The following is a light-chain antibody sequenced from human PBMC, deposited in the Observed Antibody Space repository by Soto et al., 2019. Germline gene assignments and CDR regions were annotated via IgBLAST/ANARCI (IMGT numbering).Light chain of an antibody. V-gene: IGKV3-15*01. Sequence: EIVMTQSPATLSVSPGERATLSCRASQSVSSNLAWYQQKPGQAPSLLIFGASTRATGVPARFSGSESGTEFTLTISSLQSEDVAVYFCQQYNDWPRTFGGGTKVEIK. J-gene: IGKJ4*01. CDR3: QQYNDWPRT. CDR1: QSVSSN. CDR2: GAS.